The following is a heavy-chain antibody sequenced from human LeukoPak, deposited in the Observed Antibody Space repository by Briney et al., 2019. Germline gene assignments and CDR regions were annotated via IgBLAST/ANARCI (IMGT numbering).Heavy chain of an antibody. Sequence: PGGSLRLSCAASGFTFSSYAMSWVRQAPGKGLEWVSAVSGSGGRTYYADSVKGRFTISRDNSKNTLYLQMNSLRVEDTAVYYCAKDFDSTSTAPGYWGQGTLVTVSS. CDR2: VSGSGGRT. CDR1: GFTFSSYA. V-gene: IGHV3-23*01. D-gene: IGHD2-2*01. J-gene: IGHJ4*02. CDR3: AKDFDSTSTAPGY.